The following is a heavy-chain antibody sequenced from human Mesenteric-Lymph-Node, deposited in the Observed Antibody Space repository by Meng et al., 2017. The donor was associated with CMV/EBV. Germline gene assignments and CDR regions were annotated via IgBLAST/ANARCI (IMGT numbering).Heavy chain of an antibody. V-gene: IGHV1-46*01. CDR3: AREVGVAASGTGYFDY. CDR2: INPSGGST. D-gene: IGHD6-13*01. CDR1: GYTVSNYY. J-gene: IGHJ4*02. Sequence: SGYTVSNYYVHWVRQAPGQGLEWMGIINPSGGSTRYTQKFEGRVTMTRDTSTSTVYMELRSLRSEDTAVYYCAREVGVAASGTGYFDYWGQGTLVTVSS.